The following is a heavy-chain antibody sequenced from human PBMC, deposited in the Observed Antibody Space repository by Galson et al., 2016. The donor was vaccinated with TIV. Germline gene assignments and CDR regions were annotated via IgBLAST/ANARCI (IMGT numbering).Heavy chain of an antibody. CDR3: ARLGYCSSMSCFQFDP. J-gene: IGHJ5*02. Sequence: SVKVSCKASGYTFTSYGIHWMRQAPGQRLEWMGWINTATGYTKYSQTFQDRITIIRDTSASTAYMELSSPRSEDTATYYCARLGYCSSMSCFQFDPWGQGTLVSVSS. V-gene: IGHV1-3*04. D-gene: IGHD2-2*01. CDR1: GYTFTSYG. CDR2: INTATGYT.